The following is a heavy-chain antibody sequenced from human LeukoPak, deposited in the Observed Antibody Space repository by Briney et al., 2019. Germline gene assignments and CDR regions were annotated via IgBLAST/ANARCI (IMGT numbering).Heavy chain of an antibody. CDR3: ARDLWFGELWNWFDP. D-gene: IGHD3-10*01. CDR2: IYTSGST. V-gene: IGHV4-4*07. J-gene: IGHJ5*02. Sequence: SETLSLTCTVSGGPISSYYWSWIRQPAGKGLEWIGRIYTSGSTNYNPSLKSRVTMSVDTSKNQFSLKLSSVTAADTAVYYCARDLWFGELWNWFDPWGQGTLVTVSS. CDR1: GGPISSYY.